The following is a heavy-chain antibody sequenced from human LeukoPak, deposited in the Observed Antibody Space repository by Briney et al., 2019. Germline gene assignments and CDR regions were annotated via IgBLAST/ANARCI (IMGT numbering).Heavy chain of an antibody. CDR3: AKDEPRIAADGNFDY. Sequence: GGSLRLSCIGSGFTFDDYALSWVRQAPERGLEWVSAISGSGGSTYYADSVKGRFTISRDNSKNTLYLQMNSLRDEDTAVYYCAKDEPRIAADGNFDYWGQGTLVTVSS. J-gene: IGHJ4*02. CDR1: GFTFDDYA. D-gene: IGHD6-13*01. V-gene: IGHV3-23*01. CDR2: ISGSGGST.